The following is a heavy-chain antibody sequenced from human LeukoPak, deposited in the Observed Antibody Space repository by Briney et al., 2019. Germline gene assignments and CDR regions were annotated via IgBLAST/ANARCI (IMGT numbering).Heavy chain of an antibody. CDR2: IYYSGST. Sequence: SETLSLTCTVSGGSISSGGYYWSWIRQHPGKGLEWIGYIYYSGSTYYNPSLKSRVTISVDTSKNQFSLKLSSVTAADTAVYYCARDSLSKNDAFDIWGQGTMVTVSS. J-gene: IGHJ3*02. V-gene: IGHV4-31*03. D-gene: IGHD5/OR15-5a*01. CDR1: GGSISSGGYY. CDR3: ARDSLSKNDAFDI.